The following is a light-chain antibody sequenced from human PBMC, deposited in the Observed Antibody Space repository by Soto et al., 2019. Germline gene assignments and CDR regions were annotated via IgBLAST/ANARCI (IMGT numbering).Light chain of an antibody. CDR1: QSISSW. J-gene: IGKJ1*01. V-gene: IGKV1-5*01. CDR3: QQYNSDSWT. Sequence: DIQMTQSPSTLSASVGDRVTITCRASQSISSWLAWYQQKPGKAPKLLIYDASSLESGVASRFSGSGSGTGFTLTISSLQPDDFAIYYCQQYNSDSWTFGQGTKVEIK. CDR2: DAS.